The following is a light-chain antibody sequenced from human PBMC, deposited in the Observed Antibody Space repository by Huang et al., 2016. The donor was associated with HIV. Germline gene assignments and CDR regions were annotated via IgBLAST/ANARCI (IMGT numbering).Light chain of an antibody. CDR2: GAS. CDR1: QDIGTS. V-gene: IGKV1-13*02. CDR3: QQLHAYPIT. J-gene: IGKJ5*01. Sequence: HLTQSPPSLSASVGDSVSISCRASQDIGTSLAWYQQRTGRAPKLLISGASTLQTGVPSRFSGDSAGTFFTLFITDLQPEDFATYYCQQLHAYPITFGQGTRLDMK.